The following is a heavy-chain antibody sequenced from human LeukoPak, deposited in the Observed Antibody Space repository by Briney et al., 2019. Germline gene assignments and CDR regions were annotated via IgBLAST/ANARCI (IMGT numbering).Heavy chain of an antibody. CDR3: ARDVDPDSTSGGGLSGDSWYFDL. V-gene: IGHV3-11*04. CDR1: GFTFSDYY. D-gene: IGHD3-16*02. Sequence: GGSLRLSCAASGFTFSDYYMSWIRQAPGKGLERVSYISSSGSTIYYADSVKGRFTISRDNAKNSLYLQTNSLRAEDTAVYYCARDVDPDSTSGGGLSGDSWYFDLWGRGTLVTVSS. CDR2: ISSSGSTI. J-gene: IGHJ2*01.